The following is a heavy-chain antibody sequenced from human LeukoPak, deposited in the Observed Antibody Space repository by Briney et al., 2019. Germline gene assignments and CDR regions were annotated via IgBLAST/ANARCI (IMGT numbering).Heavy chain of an antibody. V-gene: IGHV4-61*02. Sequence: PSETLSLTCTVSGGFISSGSYYWRWIRQPAGTGLEWIGRIYTSGSTNYNPSLKSRVTISVDTSKNQFSLKLSSVTAADTAVYYCARDDRYGDFHLVWGKGTTVTVSS. CDR3: ARDDRYGDFHLV. CDR2: IYTSGST. CDR1: GGFISSGSYY. D-gene: IGHD4-17*01. J-gene: IGHJ6*04.